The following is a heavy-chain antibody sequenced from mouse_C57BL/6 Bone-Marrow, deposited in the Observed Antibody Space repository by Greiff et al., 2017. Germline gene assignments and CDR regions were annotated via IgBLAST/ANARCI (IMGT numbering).Heavy chain of an antibody. Sequence: EVHVVESGGGLVKPGGSLKLSCAASGFTFSSYAMSWVRQTPEKRLEWVATISDGGSYTYYPDNVKGRFTISRDKAKNNLYLQMNHLKSEDTAMYYCARGPYYYVSTPFAYWGQGTLVTVSA. V-gene: IGHV5-4*01. J-gene: IGHJ3*01. CDR1: GFTFSSYA. CDR3: ARGPYYYVSTPFAY. D-gene: IGHD1-1*01. CDR2: ISDGGSYT.